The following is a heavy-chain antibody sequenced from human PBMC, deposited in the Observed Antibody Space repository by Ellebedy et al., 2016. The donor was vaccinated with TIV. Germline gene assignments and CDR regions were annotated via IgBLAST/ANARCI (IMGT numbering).Heavy chain of an antibody. CDR2: INHSGST. CDR1: GGSFSGYY. D-gene: IGHD2-2*01. CDR3: ARIGYCSTASCSGAFDI. V-gene: IGHV4-34*01. J-gene: IGHJ3*02. Sequence: MPSETLSLTCAVYGGSFSGYYWSWIRQPPGKGLEWIGEINHSGSTNYNPSLKSRVTVSVDTSKNQFSLKLSSVTAVDTALYYCARIGYCSTASCSGAFDIWGQGTMVTVSS.